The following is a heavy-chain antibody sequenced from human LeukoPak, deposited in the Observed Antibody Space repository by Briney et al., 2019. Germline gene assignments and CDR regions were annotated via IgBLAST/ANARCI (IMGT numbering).Heavy chain of an antibody. Sequence: PGGSLRLSCAASGFTFDDYGMSWVRQAPGKGLEWVSGINWNGGSTGYADSVKGRFTISRDNAKNSLYLQMNSLRVEDTAVYYCARYSSNWGAFDIWGHGTLVIVSS. D-gene: IGHD6-13*01. CDR2: INWNGGST. J-gene: IGHJ3*02. CDR1: GFTFDDYG. V-gene: IGHV3-20*04. CDR3: ARYSSNWGAFDI.